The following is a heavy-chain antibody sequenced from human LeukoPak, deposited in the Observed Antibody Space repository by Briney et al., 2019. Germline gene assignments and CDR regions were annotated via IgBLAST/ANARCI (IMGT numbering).Heavy chain of an antibody. J-gene: IGHJ4*02. CDR2: IRSKAYGGTT. CDR3: TSGYVLLWFGESLPFDY. CDR1: GFTFGDYA. Sequence: PGGSLRLSCTASGFTFGDYAMSWFRQAPGKGLEWVGFIRSKAYGGTTEYAASVKGRFTISRDDSKSTAYLQMNSLKTEDTAVYYCTSGYVLLWFGESLPFDYWGQGTLVTVSS. D-gene: IGHD3-10*01. V-gene: IGHV3-49*03.